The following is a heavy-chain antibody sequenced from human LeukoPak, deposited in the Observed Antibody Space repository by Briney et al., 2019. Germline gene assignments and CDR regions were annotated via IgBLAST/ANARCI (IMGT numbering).Heavy chain of an antibody. D-gene: IGHD1-14*01. J-gene: IGHJ3*01. CDR1: GFNLNSYL. CDR2: IKKDGSEE. V-gene: IGHV3-7*01. CDR3: ARSNPNRNALDL. Sequence: QPGGSLRPSCAASGFNLNSYLMSWVRQAPGRGLEWVANIKKDGSEENYLDSVKGRFTVSRDNAKNSLYLQMNSLRGEDTAIYYCARSNPNRNALDLWGQGTMVTISS.